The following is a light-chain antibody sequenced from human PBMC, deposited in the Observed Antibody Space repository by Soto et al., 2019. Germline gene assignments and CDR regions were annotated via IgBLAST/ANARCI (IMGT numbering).Light chain of an antibody. CDR2: GAS. CDR3: QQYMSSVT. Sequence: EIVLTQSPGSQSLSPRERASLSCRASQTVDSTFFAWYQKKPGQAPRLLIYGASKRATDIPDRFSGSGSGTDFTLTISRLEPEDFAVYYCQQYMSSVTFGQGTKVEIK. J-gene: IGKJ1*01. V-gene: IGKV3-20*01. CDR1: QTVDSTF.